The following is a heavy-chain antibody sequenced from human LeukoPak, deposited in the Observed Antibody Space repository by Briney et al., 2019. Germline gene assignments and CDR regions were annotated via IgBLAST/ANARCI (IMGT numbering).Heavy chain of an antibody. V-gene: IGHV4-34*01. CDR2: INHSGST. Sequence: SETLSLTCAVYGGSFSGYYWSWIRQPPGKGLEWIGEINHSGSTNYNPSLKSRVTISVDTSKNQFSLKLSSVTAADTAVYYCARDRKLMVRGTLDYWGQGTLVTVSS. J-gene: IGHJ4*02. D-gene: IGHD3-10*01. CDR3: ARDRKLMVRGTLDY. CDR1: GGSFSGYY.